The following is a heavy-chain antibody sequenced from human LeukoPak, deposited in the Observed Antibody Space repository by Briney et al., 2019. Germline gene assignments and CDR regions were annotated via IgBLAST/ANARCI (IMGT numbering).Heavy chain of an antibody. CDR3: ARDQRMVRGVIGGGFDY. J-gene: IGHJ4*02. V-gene: IGHV4-39*07. Sequence: SETLSLTCTVSGGSISSSSYYWGWIRQPPGKGLEWIGNIYYSGSTYYNPSLKSRVTISVDTSKNQFSLKLSSVTAADTAVYYCARDQRMVRGVIGGGFDYWGQGTLVTVSS. D-gene: IGHD3-10*01. CDR2: IYYSGST. CDR1: GGSISSSSYY.